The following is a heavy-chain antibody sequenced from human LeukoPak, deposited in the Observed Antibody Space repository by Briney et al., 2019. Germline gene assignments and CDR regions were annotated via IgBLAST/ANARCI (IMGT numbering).Heavy chain of an antibody. D-gene: IGHD4-23*01. CDR3: ARIGVSGNWAGGAI. J-gene: IGHJ4*02. CDR2: IYYSGST. Sequence: PSETLSLTCTVSGGSISSGFYYWGWIRQPPGKGLEWIGSIYYSGSTSYNPSLKSRVTISVDTSKNQFSLKLSSVTAADTAVYYCARIGVSGNWAGGAIWGQGTLVTVSS. V-gene: IGHV4-39*01. CDR1: GGSISSGFYY.